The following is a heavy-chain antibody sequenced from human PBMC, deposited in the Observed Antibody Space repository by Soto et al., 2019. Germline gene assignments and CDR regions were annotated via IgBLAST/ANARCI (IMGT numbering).Heavy chain of an antibody. V-gene: IGHV3-74*01. CDR3: ASADQLLYEGYYYYGMDV. CDR1: GFTFSSYW. D-gene: IGHD2-2*02. Sequence: GGSLRLSCAASGFTFSSYWMHWVRQAPGKGLVWVSRINSDGSSTSYADSVKGRFTISRDNAKNTLYLQMNSLRAEDTAVYYCASADQLLYEGYYYYGMDVWGQGTTVTVSS. CDR2: INSDGSST. J-gene: IGHJ6*02.